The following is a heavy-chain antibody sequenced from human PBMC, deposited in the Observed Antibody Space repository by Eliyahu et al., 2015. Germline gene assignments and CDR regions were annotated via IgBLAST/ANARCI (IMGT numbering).Heavy chain of an antibody. CDR1: GGTFSSYT. V-gene: IGHV1-69*02. D-gene: IGHD6-13*01. CDR2: IIPILGIA. J-gene: IGHJ4*02. CDR3: ATASAAAGRGAVDY. Sequence: QVQLVQSGAEVKKPGSSVKVSCKASGGTFSSYTISWVRQAPGQGLEWMGRIIPILGIANYAQKFQGRVTITADKSTSTAYMELSSLRSEDTAVYYCATASAAAGRGAVDYWGQGTLVTVSS.